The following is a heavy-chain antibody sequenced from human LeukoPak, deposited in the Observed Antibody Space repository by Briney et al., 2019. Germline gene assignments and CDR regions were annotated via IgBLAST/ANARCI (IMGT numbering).Heavy chain of an antibody. D-gene: IGHD3-16*01. CDR2: IYYSGST. CDR3: ARVNVTKRRGGSFDI. CDR1: GGSISRSSYY. J-gene: IGHJ3*02. Sequence: PSETLSLTCTVSGGSISRSSYYWGWIRQPPGKGLEWIGSIYYSGSTYYNPSLKSRVTISVDTSKNQFSLKLSSVTAADTAVYYCARVNVTKRRGGSFDIWGQGTMVTVSS. V-gene: IGHV4-39*07.